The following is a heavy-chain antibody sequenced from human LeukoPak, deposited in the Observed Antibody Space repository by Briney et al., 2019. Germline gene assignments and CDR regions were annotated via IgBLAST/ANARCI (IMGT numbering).Heavy chain of an antibody. CDR1: GGSFSGYY. D-gene: IGHD1-14*01. V-gene: IGHV4-34*01. Sequence: SETLSLTCAVYGGSFSGYYWSWIRQPPGKGLEWIGEINHSGSTNYNPSLKSRVTISVDTSKKQFSLKLSSVTAADTAVYYCASGVSGTSIDYWGQGTLVTVSS. J-gene: IGHJ4*02. CDR2: INHSGST. CDR3: ASGVSGTSIDY.